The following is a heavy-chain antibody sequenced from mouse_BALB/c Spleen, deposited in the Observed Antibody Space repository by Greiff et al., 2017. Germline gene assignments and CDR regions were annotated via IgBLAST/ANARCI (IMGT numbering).Heavy chain of an antibody. D-gene: IGHD1-1*01. CDR1: GFAFSSYD. CDR3: ARQRITTVALDY. CDR2: ISSGGGST. V-gene: IGHV5-12-1*01. Sequence: EVKLMESGGGLVKPGGSLKLSCAASGFAFSSYDMSWVRQTPEKRLEWVAYISSGGGSTYYPDTVKGRFTISRDNAKNTLYLQMSSLKSEDTAMYYCARQRITTVALDYWGQGTTLTVSS. J-gene: IGHJ2*01.